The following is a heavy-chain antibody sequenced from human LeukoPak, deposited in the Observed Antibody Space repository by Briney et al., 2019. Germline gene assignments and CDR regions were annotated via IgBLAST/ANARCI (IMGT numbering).Heavy chain of an antibody. CDR3: ARGGKVRGVIIASYYYYYMDV. Sequence: ASVKVSCKASGYTFTSYYMHWVRQAPGQGLEWMGLINPTGGSTGYAQKFQGRVTMTRDMSTSTVYMELSSLRSEDTAVYYCARGGKVRGVIIASYYYYYMDVWGKGTTVTVSS. CDR2: INPTGGST. V-gene: IGHV1-46*01. J-gene: IGHJ6*03. CDR1: GYTFTSYY. D-gene: IGHD3-10*01.